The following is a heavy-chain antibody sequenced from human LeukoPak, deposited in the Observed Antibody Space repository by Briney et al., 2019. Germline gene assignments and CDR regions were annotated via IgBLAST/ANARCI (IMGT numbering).Heavy chain of an antibody. V-gene: IGHV1-2*02. J-gene: IGHJ4*02. D-gene: IGHD3-10*01. Sequence: ASVKVSCKASGYTFTGHYMHWVRQAPGQGLEWMGWINPYSGGTHYALIFQDRVTMTRDTSISTAYMELSRLRSDDTAMYYCARNGRVRRVVKDLFEYWGQGTLVAVSS. CDR2: INPYSGGT. CDR1: GYTFTGHY. CDR3: ARNGRVRRVVKDLFEY.